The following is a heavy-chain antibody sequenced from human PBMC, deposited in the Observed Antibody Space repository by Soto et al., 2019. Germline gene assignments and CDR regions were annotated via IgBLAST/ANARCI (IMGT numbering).Heavy chain of an antibody. CDR1: GFTFTSYS. J-gene: IGHJ4*02. V-gene: IGHV3-21*06. CDR2: ISSTTNYI. CDR3: AREAADLTSNFDY. Sequence: WGSLRLSCSASGFTFTSYSMNWARQAPRKGLGWVSSISSTTNYIYYGDSMKGRFTISRDNAKNSLYLEMNSLRAADTSVYYCAREAADLTSNFDYWGQGTLVTVSS.